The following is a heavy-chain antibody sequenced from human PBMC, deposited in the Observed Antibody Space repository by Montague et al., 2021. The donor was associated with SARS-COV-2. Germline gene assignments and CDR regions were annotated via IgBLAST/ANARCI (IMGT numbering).Heavy chain of an antibody. CDR3: ARDYDDYLDF. Sequence: SETLSLTCTVSGGSIRSSSFYWGWIRQPPGKGLEWIVSISSSGYTYYNPSLKSRVTIFVDTSKNQFSLKLSSVTAADTAVYYCARDYDDYLDFWGQGNLVTVSS. CDR2: ISSSGYT. V-gene: IGHV4-39*01. J-gene: IGHJ4*02. D-gene: IGHD4-17*01. CDR1: GGSIRSSSFY.